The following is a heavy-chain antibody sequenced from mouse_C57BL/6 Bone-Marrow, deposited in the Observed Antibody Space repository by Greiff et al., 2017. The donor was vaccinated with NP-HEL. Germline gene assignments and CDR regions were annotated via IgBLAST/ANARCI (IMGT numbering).Heavy chain of an antibody. Sequence: VQLQQPGAELVKPGASVKLSCKASGYTFTSYWMHWVKQRPGQGLEWIGMIHPNSGSTNYNEKFKSKATLTVDKSSSTAYLQLSSLTSEVSAVYCCALYYYGSTPLDLWGKGPTLTVSS. J-gene: IGHJ2*01. V-gene: IGHV1-64*01. D-gene: IGHD1-1*01. CDR3: ALYYYGSTPLDL. CDR2: IHPNSGST. CDR1: GYTFTSYW.